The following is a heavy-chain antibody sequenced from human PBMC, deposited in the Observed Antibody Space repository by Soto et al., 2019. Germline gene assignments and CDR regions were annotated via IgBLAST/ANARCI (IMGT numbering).Heavy chain of an antibody. CDR3: ARVPNPLYCSSTSCPFDY. CDR1: GGTFSSYT. V-gene: IGHV1-69*02. J-gene: IGHJ4*02. D-gene: IGHD2-2*01. CDR2: IIPILGMA. Sequence: SVKVSCKASGGTFSSYTISWVRQAPGQGLEWMGRIIPILGMANYAQKFQGRVTITADKSTSTAYMELSSLRSEDTAVYYCARVPNPLYCSSTSCPFDYWGQGTLVTVSS.